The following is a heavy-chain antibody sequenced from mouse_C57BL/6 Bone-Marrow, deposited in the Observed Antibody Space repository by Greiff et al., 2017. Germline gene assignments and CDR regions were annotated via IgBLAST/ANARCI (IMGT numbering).Heavy chain of an antibody. Sequence: VKLQESGAELVRPGASVTLSCKASGYTFTDYEMHWVKQTPVHGLEWIGAIDPETGGTAYNQKFKGKAILTADKTSSTAYMELRSLTSEDSAVYYCTRESSQYYYAMDYWGQGTSVTVSS. CDR1: GYTFTDYE. V-gene: IGHV1-15*01. J-gene: IGHJ4*01. CDR3: TRESSQYYYAMDY. D-gene: IGHD1-1*01. CDR2: IDPETGGT.